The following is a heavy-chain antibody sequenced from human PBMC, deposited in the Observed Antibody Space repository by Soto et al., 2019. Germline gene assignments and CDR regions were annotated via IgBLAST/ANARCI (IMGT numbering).Heavy chain of an antibody. Sequence: GASVKVSCKASGYTFTSYDINWVRQATGQGLEWMGWMNPNSGNTGYAQKFQGRVSMTRNTSISTAYMELSSLRSEDTAVYYCARGVQLWLNYYYGMDVWGQGTTVTVSS. V-gene: IGHV1-8*01. CDR3: ARGVQLWLNYYYGMDV. J-gene: IGHJ6*02. CDR1: GYTFTSYD. CDR2: MNPNSGNT. D-gene: IGHD5-18*01.